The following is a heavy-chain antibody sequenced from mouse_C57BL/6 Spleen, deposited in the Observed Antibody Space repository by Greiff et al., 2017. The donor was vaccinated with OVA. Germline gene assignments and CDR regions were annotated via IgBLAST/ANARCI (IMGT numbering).Heavy chain of an antibody. CDR2: IDPSDSYT. Sequence: QVQLQQPGAELVMPGASVKLSCKASGYTFTSYWMHWVKQRPGQGLEWIGEIDPSDSYTNYNQRFKGKSTLTVDKSSSTAYMQLSSLTSEDSAVYYGARHYGSSYFDYWGQGTTLTVSS. D-gene: IGHD1-1*01. V-gene: IGHV1-69*01. J-gene: IGHJ2*01. CDR3: ARHYGSSYFDY. CDR1: GYTFTSYW.